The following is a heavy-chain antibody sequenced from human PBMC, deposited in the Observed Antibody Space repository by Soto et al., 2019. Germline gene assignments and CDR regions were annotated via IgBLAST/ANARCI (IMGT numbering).Heavy chain of an antibody. CDR3: APDFATRSYGVDA. J-gene: IGHJ6*02. CDR2: INPNSGGT. D-gene: IGHD3-10*01. V-gene: IGHV1-2*02. CDR1: GSTFTGAY. Sequence: QAQLVQSGAELKKPGASVKVSCTASGSTFTGAYIYWWRQAPGQGLEWMCCINPNSGGTEFAQKFQVRVTVTRDTFITTVYMEMDRQRSDDTCVYDCAPDFATRSYGVDAGGQGTAVTVSS.